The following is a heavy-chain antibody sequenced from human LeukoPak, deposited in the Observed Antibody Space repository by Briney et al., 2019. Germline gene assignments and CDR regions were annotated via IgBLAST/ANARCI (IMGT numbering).Heavy chain of an antibody. CDR3: AKGWGNLDTASDY. CDR2: IYSGGST. D-gene: IGHD5-18*01. CDR1: GFTVSSNY. J-gene: IGHJ4*02. V-gene: IGHV3-53*01. Sequence: GGSLRLSCAASGFTVSSNYMSWVRQAPGKGLEWVSVIYSGGSTYYADSVKGRFTISRDNSKNTLYLQMNSLRAEDTAVYYCAKGWGNLDTASDYWGQGTLVTVSS.